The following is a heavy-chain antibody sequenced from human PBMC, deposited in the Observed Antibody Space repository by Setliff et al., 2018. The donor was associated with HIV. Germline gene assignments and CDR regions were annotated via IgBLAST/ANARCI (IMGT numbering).Heavy chain of an antibody. CDR1: GFTFSGYA. D-gene: IGHD1-26*01. CDR2: ISYDERQK. J-gene: IGHJ6*03. CDR3: ARVSELLAYYMDV. Sequence: PGGSLRLSCAASGFTFSGYAMNWVRQAPGKGLEWVAVISYDERQKYYGDSVRGRLTISRDNSKNTLYLQMNTLRVEDTAVYFCARVSELLAYYMDVWGKGTTVTVSS. V-gene: IGHV3-30*04.